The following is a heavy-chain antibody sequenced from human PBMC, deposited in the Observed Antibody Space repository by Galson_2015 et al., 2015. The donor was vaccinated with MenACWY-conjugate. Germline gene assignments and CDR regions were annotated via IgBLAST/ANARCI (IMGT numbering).Heavy chain of an antibody. CDR3: ASGRELLANFDY. CDR1: GGTFSSYA. CDR2: IIPIFGTA. Sequence: SVKVSCKASGGTFSSYAISWVRQAPGQGLEWMGGIIPIFGTANYAQKFQGRVTITADESTSTAYMELSSLRSEDTAVYYCASGRELLANFDYWGQGTLVTVPS. J-gene: IGHJ4*02. D-gene: IGHD1-26*01. V-gene: IGHV1-69*13.